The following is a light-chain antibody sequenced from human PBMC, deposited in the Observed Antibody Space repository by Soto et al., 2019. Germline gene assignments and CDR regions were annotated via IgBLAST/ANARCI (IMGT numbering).Light chain of an antibody. CDR1: QDISNY. J-gene: IGKJ4*01. CDR2: DAS. CDR3: QQYDNLPPIFT. V-gene: IGKV1-33*01. Sequence: DIQMTQSPSSLSASVGDRVTITCQASQDISNYLNWYQQKPGKAPKLLIYDASNLETGVPSRFSGSGSGTDFTFTISSLPPEDIATYYCQQYDNLPPIFTFGGGTKVEIK.